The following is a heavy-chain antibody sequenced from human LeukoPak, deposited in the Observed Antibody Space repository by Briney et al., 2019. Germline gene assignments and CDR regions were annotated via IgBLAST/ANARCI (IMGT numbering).Heavy chain of an antibody. Sequence: GRSLRLSCAASGFTFSSYAMHWVRQAPGKGLEWVAVISYDGSNKYYADSVKGRFTISRDNSKNTLYLQMNSLRAEDTAVYYCARDQLLAVANPRSIGFDPKTSHYYGMDVWGQGTTVTVSS. D-gene: IGHD6-19*01. CDR2: ISYDGSNK. J-gene: IGHJ6*02. CDR1: GFTFSSYA. V-gene: IGHV3-30*04. CDR3: ARDQLLAVANPRSIGFDPKTSHYYGMDV.